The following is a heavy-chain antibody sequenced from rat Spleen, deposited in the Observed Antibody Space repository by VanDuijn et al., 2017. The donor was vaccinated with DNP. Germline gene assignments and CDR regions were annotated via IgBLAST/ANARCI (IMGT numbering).Heavy chain of an antibody. CDR1: GFTFSDYN. V-gene: IGHV5-25*01. J-gene: IGHJ2*01. CDR3: ARREQPDY. Sequence: EVQLVESGGGLVQPGRSLKLSCAVSGFTFSDYNMVWVRQAPTKGLEWVASISPRGGSSYYRDSVKGRFTVSRDNAKSSLYLQMDSLRSEDTATYYCARREQPDYWGQGVMVTVSS. CDR2: ISPRGGSS.